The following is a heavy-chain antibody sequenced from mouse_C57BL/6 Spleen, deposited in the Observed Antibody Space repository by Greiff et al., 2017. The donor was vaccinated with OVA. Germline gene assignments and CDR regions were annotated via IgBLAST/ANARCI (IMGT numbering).Heavy chain of an antibody. CDR1: GYTFTDYN. CDR2: INPNNGGT. CDR3: ARRNYDGYPAWFAD. J-gene: IGHJ3*01. D-gene: IGHD2-3*01. V-gene: IGHV1-22*01. Sequence: RVESGASVKMSCKASGYTFTDYNMHWVKQSHGKSLEWIGYINPNNGGTSYNQKFKGKATLTVNKSSSTAYMELRSLTSEDSAVYYCARRNYDGYPAWFADWGQGTLVTVSA.